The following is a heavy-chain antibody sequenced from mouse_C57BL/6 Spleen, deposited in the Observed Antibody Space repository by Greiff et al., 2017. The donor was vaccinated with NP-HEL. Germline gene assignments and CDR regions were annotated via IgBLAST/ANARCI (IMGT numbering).Heavy chain of an antibody. V-gene: IGHV1-19*01. CDR1: GYTFTDYY. CDR3: ARETTVDYYAMDY. J-gene: IGHJ4*01. D-gene: IGHD1-1*01. CDR2: INPYNGGT. Sequence: VQLQQSGPVLVKPGASVKMSCKASGYTFTDYYMNWVKQSHGKSLEWIGVINPYNGGTSYNQKFKGKATLTVDKSSSTAYMELNSLTSEDSAVYYCARETTVDYYAMDYWGQGTSVTVSS.